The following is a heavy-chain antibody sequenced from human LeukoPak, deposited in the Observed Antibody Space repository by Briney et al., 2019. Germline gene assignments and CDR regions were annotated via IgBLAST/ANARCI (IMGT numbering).Heavy chain of an antibody. CDR2: IIPIFGTA. CDR1: GGTFSSYA. J-gene: IGHJ4*02. CDR3: ATLTAVAGTEDY. Sequence: ASVKVSCKASGGTFSSYAISWVRQAPGQGLEWMGGIIPIFGTANYAQKFQGRVTITTDECTSTAYMELSSLRSEDTAVYYCATLTAVAGTEDYWGQGTLVTVSS. D-gene: IGHD1-1*01. V-gene: IGHV1-69*05.